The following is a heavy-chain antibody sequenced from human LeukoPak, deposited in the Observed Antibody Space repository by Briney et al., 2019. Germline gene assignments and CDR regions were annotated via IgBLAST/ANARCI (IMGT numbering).Heavy chain of an antibody. CDR2: IRSKAHGGTT. V-gene: IGHV3-49*03. CDR1: GFTFGDYA. J-gene: IGHJ4*02. D-gene: IGHD2-21*01. Sequence: GGSLRLSCTASGFTFGDYAMSWFRQAPGEGLEWVGFIRSKAHGGTTEYAASVKGRFTISRDDSKSIAYLQMDSLKTEDTAVYYCTRVDYYSTSAFFDYWGEGTLVTVSS. CDR3: TRVDYYSTSAFFDY.